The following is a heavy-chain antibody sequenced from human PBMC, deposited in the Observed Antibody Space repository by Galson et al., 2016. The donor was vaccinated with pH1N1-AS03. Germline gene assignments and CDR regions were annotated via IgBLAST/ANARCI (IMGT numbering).Heavy chain of an antibody. CDR1: GGSVSGYG. CDR3: ARGRIVVGVVGPGRVRDYFDP. CDR2: VIHGGSI. Sequence: ETLSLTCAVYGGSVSGYGWSWIRQSPGKGLEWIGEVIHGGSIIYNPSLTSRVTISGDTSRHQFSLQLNSVTAAATAVDYWARGRIVVGVVGPGRVRDYFDPWGQGTLVTVSS. V-gene: IGHV4-34*01. D-gene: IGHD3-22*01. J-gene: IGHJ5*02.